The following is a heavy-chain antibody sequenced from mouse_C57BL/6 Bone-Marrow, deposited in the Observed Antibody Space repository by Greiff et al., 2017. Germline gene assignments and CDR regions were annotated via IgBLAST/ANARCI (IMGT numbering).Heavy chain of an antibody. CDR1: GYTFTSYG. J-gene: IGHJ1*03. Sequence: VQLQQSGAELARPGASVKLSCKASGYTFTSYGISWVKQRTGQGLEWIGELYPRSGNTYYNEKFKGKATLTADKSSSTAYIELRSLTSEDAAVYFWARRDYDYDGWYFDVWGTGTTVTVSS. D-gene: IGHD2-4*01. CDR3: ARRDYDYDGWYFDV. CDR2: LYPRSGNT. V-gene: IGHV1-81*01.